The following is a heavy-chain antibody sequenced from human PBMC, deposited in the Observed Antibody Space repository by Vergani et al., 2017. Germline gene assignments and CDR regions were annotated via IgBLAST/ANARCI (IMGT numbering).Heavy chain of an antibody. CDR3: ARGAHPTVTGPDYFDY. CDR1: GFTFSSYS. J-gene: IGHJ4*02. V-gene: IGHV3-33*01. CDR2: IWYDGSNK. Sequence: QVQLVESGGGVVQPGRSLRLSCAASGFTFSSYSMHWVRQAPGKGLEWVAVIWYDGSNKYYADSVKGRFTISRDNSKNTLYLQMNSLRAEDTAVYYCARGAHPTVTGPDYFDYWGQGTLVTVSS. D-gene: IGHD4-17*01.